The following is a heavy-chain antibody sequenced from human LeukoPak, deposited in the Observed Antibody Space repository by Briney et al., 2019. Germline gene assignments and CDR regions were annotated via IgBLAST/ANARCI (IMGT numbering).Heavy chain of an antibody. D-gene: IGHD2-2*01. V-gene: IGHV3-7*03. J-gene: IGHJ4*02. CDR1: GFTFSSYW. CDR3: ARSRYCSSTSCYGEYYFDY. Sequence: GGSLRLSCAASGFTFSSYWMSWVRQAPGKGLEWVADIKQDGSEKYYVDSVKGRFTISRDNAKNSLYLQVNSLRAEDTAVYYCARSRYCSSTSCYGEYYFDYWGQGTLVTVSS. CDR2: IKQDGSEK.